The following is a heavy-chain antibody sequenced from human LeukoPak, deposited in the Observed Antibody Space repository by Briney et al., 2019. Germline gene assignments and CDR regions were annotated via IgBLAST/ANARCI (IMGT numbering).Heavy chain of an antibody. J-gene: IGHJ4*02. CDR2: ISGSGGNT. Sequence: GGSLRLSCAASGFTFSSYAMSWVRQAPGKGLEWVSGISGSGGNTYYADSVKGRFTISRDNSKNTLYMQMNSLRAEDTAVYYCAKDLGYCSGVTCLAVDYWGQGTLVTVSS. V-gene: IGHV3-23*01. CDR1: GFTFSSYA. CDR3: AKDLGYCSGVTCLAVDY. D-gene: IGHD2-15*01.